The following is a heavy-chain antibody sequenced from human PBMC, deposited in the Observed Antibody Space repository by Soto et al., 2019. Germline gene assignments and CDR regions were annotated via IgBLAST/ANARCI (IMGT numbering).Heavy chain of an antibody. Sequence: QVHLVQSGAEVKKPGASVKVSCKASGYTFTSYGISWVRQAPGRGLEWLVWISAYNGNTKYAQELQGRVTMTTDTSTSTAYMELRSLRSDDTAVYYCARDAAVGLFDYWGQGTLVTVSS. CDR2: ISAYNGNT. CDR1: GYTFTSYG. D-gene: IGHD1-26*01. V-gene: IGHV1-18*01. CDR3: ARDAAVGLFDY. J-gene: IGHJ4*02.